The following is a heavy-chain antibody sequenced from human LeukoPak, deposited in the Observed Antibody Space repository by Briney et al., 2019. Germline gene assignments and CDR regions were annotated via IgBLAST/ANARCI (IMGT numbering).Heavy chain of an antibody. J-gene: IGHJ5*01. Sequence: GASVKVSCKASGYTFTSYDINWVRQATGQGLEWMGGVIPILDITDYAQKFQGRLTITADKSTGTGYMELSSLRSEDSAVYYCAVLSDGAYCGGDCFYLDSWGQGTLVAVSS. CDR1: GYTFTSYD. V-gene: IGHV1-69*10. D-gene: IGHD2-21*02. CDR2: VIPILDIT. CDR3: AVLSDGAYCGGDCFYLDS.